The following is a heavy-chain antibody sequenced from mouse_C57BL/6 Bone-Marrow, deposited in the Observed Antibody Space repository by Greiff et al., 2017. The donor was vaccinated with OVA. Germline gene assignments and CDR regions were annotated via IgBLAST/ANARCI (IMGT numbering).Heavy chain of an antibody. CDR1: GYTFTSYW. J-gene: IGHJ3*01. Sequence: QVQLQQPGAELVRPGSSVKLSCKASGYTFTSYWMDWVKQRPGQGLEWIGNIYPSDSETHYNQKFKDKATLTVDKSSSTDYMQLSSLTSEDSAVYYCARGGREGSFAYWGQGTLVTVSA. V-gene: IGHV1-61*01. D-gene: IGHD3-3*01. CDR3: ARGGREGSFAY. CDR2: IYPSDSET.